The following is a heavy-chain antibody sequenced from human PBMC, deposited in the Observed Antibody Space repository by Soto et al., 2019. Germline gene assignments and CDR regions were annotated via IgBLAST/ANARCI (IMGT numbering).Heavy chain of an antibody. V-gene: IGHV3-66*01. J-gene: IGHJ3*01. D-gene: IGHD7-27*01. CDR3: ARANCGADDAFDL. Sequence: GGSLRLSCAASGFTVSSNYMTWVRQAPGKGLEWVSIIYSYGITYYADSLKDRFTISRDNSKNTLFLQMNSLRAEDTAVYYCARANCGADDAFDLWGRGTMVTVSS. CDR2: IYSYGIT. CDR1: GFTVSSNY.